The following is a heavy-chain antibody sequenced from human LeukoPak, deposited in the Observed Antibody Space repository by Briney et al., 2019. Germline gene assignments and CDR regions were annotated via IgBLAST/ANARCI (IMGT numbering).Heavy chain of an antibody. D-gene: IGHD6-13*01. V-gene: IGHV4-59*01. Sequence: SETLSLTCTVSGGSISSYYWSWIRQPPGKGLEWIGYIYYSGSTNYNPSLKSRVTISVDTSKNQFSLRLSSVTAADTAVYYCARQRLSSTWLYYFDYWGQGTLVTVSS. CDR2: IYYSGST. J-gene: IGHJ4*02. CDR3: ARQRLSSTWLYYFDY. CDR1: GGSISSYY.